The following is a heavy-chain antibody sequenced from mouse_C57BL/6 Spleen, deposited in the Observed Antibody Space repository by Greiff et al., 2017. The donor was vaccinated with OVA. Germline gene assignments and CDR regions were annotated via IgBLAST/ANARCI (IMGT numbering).Heavy chain of an antibody. CDR3: ARRLTTVVAEGDMDY. CDR2: IHPNSGST. V-gene: IGHV1-64*01. J-gene: IGHJ4*01. Sequence: QVQLKQPGAELVKPGASVKLSCKASGYTFTSYWMHWVKQRPGQGLEWIGMIHPNSGSTNYNEKFKSKATLTVDKSSSTAYMQLSSLTSEDSAVYDCARRLTTVVAEGDMDYWGQGTSVTVSS. CDR1: GYTFTSYW. D-gene: IGHD1-1*01.